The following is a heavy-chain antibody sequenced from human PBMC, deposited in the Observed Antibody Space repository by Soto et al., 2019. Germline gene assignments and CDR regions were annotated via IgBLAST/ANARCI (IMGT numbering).Heavy chain of an antibody. CDR2: IFDSGTT. J-gene: IGHJ4*02. CDR1: GGSITRVNHY. V-gene: IGHV4-31*02. Sequence: QVQLEQSGPGLVKPAQTLSLTCKISGGSITRVNHYWSWIRQSPGEGLEWIGYIFDSGTTHYNPSLKCRVTITGDASKSQDALTIHSVTAADTAVYYCAREVSGTGAFDYWGQGTLVTVSS. CDR3: AREVSGTGAFDY. D-gene: IGHD2-8*02.